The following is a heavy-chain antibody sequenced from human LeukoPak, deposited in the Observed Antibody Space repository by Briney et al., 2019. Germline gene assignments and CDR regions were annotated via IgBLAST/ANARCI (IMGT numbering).Heavy chain of an antibody. J-gene: IGHJ4*02. CDR2: IYYSGSGST. Sequence: PSETLSLTCTVSGGSISSSSYYCGWIRQPPGKGLEWIGTIYYSGSGSTYYNPSPKSRVAISVDTSKNQFSLTLSSVTAADTAVYYCARRNTYYYDYWGQGTLVTVSS. D-gene: IGHD2-21*01. CDR1: GGSISSSSYY. CDR3: ARRNTYYYDY. V-gene: IGHV4-39*01.